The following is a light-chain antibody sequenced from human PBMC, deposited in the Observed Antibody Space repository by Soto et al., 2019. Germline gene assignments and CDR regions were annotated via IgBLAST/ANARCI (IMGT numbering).Light chain of an antibody. V-gene: IGLV2-23*01. CDR1: RSDVGGYNL. Sequence: QSALAQPASVSGSPGQSITLSCTGSRSDVGGYNLVSWYQHHPGKAPKLMIYEGTKRPSGVSNRFSGSKSANTASLTISGVQSEDEADYYCCSYARDNTPFEVFGTGTKVTVL. CDR3: CSYARDNTPFEV. J-gene: IGLJ1*01. CDR2: EGT.